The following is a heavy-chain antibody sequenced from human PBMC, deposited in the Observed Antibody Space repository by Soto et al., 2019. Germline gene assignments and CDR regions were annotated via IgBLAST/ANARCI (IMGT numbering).Heavy chain of an antibody. V-gene: IGHV1-3*01. CDR3: ATAAPYHGSGMYGDGMDV. D-gene: IGHD3-10*01. CDR2: INAGNGNT. Sequence: QVQLVQSGAEVKKPGASVKVSCKASGYTFTAFAIHWVRQAPGLRPEWMGWINAGNGNTKSSQKFQGRVTITMDTSANTAYMELISLRAEDTAVYYCATAAPYHGSGMYGDGMDVWGQGTTVTVSS. CDR1: GYTFTAFA. J-gene: IGHJ6*02.